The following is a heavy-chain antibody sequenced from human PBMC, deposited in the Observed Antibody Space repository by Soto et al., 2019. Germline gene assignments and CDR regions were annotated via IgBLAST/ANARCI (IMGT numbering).Heavy chain of an antibody. J-gene: IGHJ6*02. Sequence: SVKVYCKASGYTYTGYYMHWVRQTPGQGLEWMGWINPNSGGTNYAQKFQVRVTMNREMSIRPANMGRRRLGSDDTAVYYCLGGGYYYGSGSYYNGLGAHLDGMDVWGQGTTVTVSS. D-gene: IGHD3-10*01. V-gene: IGHV1-2*02. CDR1: GYTYTGYY. CDR2: INPNSGGT. CDR3: LGGGYYYGSGSYYNGLGAHLDGMDV.